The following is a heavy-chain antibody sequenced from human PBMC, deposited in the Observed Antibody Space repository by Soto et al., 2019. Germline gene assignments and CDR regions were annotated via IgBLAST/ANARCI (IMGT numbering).Heavy chain of an antibody. CDR3: TTESSSTRYYFDY. J-gene: IGHJ4*02. V-gene: IGHV3-15*01. Sequence: PGGSRRSSFAPSGFISGNAWMRGSGQVQGKGLEWVGRIKSKTDGGTTDYAAPVKGRFTISRDDSKNTLYLQMNRLKNEDTAVYYCTTESSSTRYYFDYWGQGTLVTVSS. CDR2: IKSKTDGGTT. CDR1: GFISGNAW. D-gene: IGHD6-6*01.